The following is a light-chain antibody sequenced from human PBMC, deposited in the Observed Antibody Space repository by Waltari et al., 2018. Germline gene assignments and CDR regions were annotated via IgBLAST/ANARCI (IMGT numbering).Light chain of an antibody. CDR3: CSYAGANLVI. CDR2: EVS. J-gene: IGLJ2*01. Sequence: QSALTQPASVSGSPGQSLTISCSGTSSAIGSYSLVSWYQQHPGKAPNLIIHEVSERPSGVSDRFSGSKSGNTASLTISGLQTEDEATFYCCSYAGANLVIFGGGTRVTVL. V-gene: IGLV2-23*02. CDR1: SSAIGSYSL.